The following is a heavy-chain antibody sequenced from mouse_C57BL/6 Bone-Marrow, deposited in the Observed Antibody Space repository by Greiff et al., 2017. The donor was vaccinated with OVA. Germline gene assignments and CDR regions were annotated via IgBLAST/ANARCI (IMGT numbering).Heavy chain of an antibody. CDR1: GYTFTSYW. D-gene: IGHD2-5*01. V-gene: IGHV1-52*01. J-gene: IGHJ4*01. CDR2: IDPSDSET. Sequence: VKLQESGAELVRPGSSVKLSCKASGYTFTSYWMHWVKQRPIQGLEWIGNIDPSDSETHYNQKFKDKATLTVDKSSSTAYMQLSSLTSEDSAVYYCARALYYSNYPCAMDYWGQGTSVTVSS. CDR3: ARALYYSNYPCAMDY.